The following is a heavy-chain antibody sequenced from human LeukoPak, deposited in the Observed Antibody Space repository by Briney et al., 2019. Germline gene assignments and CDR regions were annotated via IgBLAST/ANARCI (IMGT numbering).Heavy chain of an antibody. CDR2: ISYDGSNK. J-gene: IGHJ4*02. Sequence: PGGSLRLSCAASGFTFSSYAMHWVRQAPGKGLEWVAVISYDGSNKFYADSVKGRFTFSRDNSKSTLSLQMNSLRAEDTAIYYCATYRQVLLPFESWGQGTLVTVSS. D-gene: IGHD2-8*02. V-gene: IGHV3-30*04. CDR1: GFTFSSYA. CDR3: ATYRQVLLPFES.